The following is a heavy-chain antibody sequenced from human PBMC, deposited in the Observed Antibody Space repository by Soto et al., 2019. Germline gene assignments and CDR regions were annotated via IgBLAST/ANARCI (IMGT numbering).Heavy chain of an antibody. Sequence: SETLSLTCAVYGGSFSDLYWSWIRQPPGKGLEWIGEINHSGSTNYNPSLKSRVTISVDTSKNQFSLKLSSVTAADTAVYYCARTMVRGVIIGSNWFDPWGQGTLVTVSS. V-gene: IGHV4-34*01. CDR1: GGSFSDLY. J-gene: IGHJ5*02. D-gene: IGHD3-10*01. CDR3: ARTMVRGVIIGSNWFDP. CDR2: INHSGST.